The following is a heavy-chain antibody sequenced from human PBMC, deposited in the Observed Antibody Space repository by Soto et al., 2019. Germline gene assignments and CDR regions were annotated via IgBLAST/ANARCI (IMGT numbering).Heavy chain of an antibody. CDR2: IIPIFGTA. J-gene: IGHJ6*02. CDR1: GGTFSSYA. CDR3: ARGSLLDDILTEPIYFCYFFGMDV. V-gene: IGHV1-69*01. D-gene: IGHD3-9*01. Sequence: QVQLVQSGAEVKKPGSSVKVSCKASGGTFSSYAISWVRQAPGQGLEWMGGIIPIFGTANYAQKFQGRVTITADESTSTAYMELSSLRSEDTAVYYCARGSLLDDILTEPIYFCYFFGMDVWGQGTTVTVSS.